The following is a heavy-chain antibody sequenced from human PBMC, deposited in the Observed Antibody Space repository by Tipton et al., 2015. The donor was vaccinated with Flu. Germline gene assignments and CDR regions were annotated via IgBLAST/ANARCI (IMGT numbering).Heavy chain of an antibody. J-gene: IGHJ4*02. CDR2: IYYSGST. CDR3: SQLDCSSTSCYDY. D-gene: IGHD2-2*01. CDR1: GGSISSYY. V-gene: IGHV4-59*12. Sequence: TLSLTCTVSGGSISSYYWSWIRQPPGKGLEWIGYIYYSGSTNYNPSLKSRVTISVDTSKNQFSLKLSSVTAADTAVYYCSQLDCSSTSCYDYWGQGTLVTVSS.